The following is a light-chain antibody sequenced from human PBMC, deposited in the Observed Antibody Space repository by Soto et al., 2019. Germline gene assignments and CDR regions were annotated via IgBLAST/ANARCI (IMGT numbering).Light chain of an antibody. CDR3: CSYAGSSTFVA. Sequence: QSVLTQSASVSGSPGQSVTISCTGTSNDVGRYFLVSWYQQHPGKAPKLIIFEDTKRPSGVSSRFSGSKSGNTASLTISGLQTEDEADYFCCSYAGSSTFVAFGGGTQLTVL. V-gene: IGLV2-23*02. CDR1: SNDVGRYFL. CDR2: EDT. J-gene: IGLJ2*01.